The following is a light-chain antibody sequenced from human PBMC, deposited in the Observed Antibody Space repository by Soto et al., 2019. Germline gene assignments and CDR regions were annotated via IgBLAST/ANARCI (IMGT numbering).Light chain of an antibody. CDR1: SSDIGGYNY. V-gene: IGLV2-14*01. CDR3: SSFTSTSTVI. J-gene: IGLJ2*01. Sequence: QSALTQPASVSGSLGQSITISCTGTSSDIGGYNYVSWYQLHPGKAPKVLIFEVIKRPSGVSTRFSGSKSGNMASLTISGLRPEDEGDYYCSSFTSTSTVILGGGTKLTVL. CDR2: EVI.